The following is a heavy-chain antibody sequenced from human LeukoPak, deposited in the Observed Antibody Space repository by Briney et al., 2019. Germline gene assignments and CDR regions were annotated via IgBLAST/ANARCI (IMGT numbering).Heavy chain of an antibody. CDR2: ISYDGSNK. CDR1: GFTFSSYG. J-gene: IGHJ4*02. D-gene: IGHD3-10*01. CDR3: ARDGRFGELSQYYFDY. V-gene: IGHV3-30*03. Sequence: PGGSLRLSCAASGFTFSSYGMSWVRKAPGKGLEWVAVISYDGSNKYYADSVKGRFTISRDNSKNTLYLQMNSLRAEDTAVYYCARDGRFGELSQYYFDYWGQGTLVTVSS.